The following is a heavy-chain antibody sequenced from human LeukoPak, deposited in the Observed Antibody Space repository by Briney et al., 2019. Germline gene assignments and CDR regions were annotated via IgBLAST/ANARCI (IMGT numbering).Heavy chain of an antibody. CDR1: GFTFSGSA. Sequence: GGSLRLSCAASGFTFSGSALHWVRQASGKGLEWVGRIRSTANGYATAYAASVKGRFTISRDNAKNSLYLQMNSLRAEDTAVYYCARLDITMIVVVSPNYYYYMDVWGKGTTVTVSS. CDR2: IRSTANGYAT. J-gene: IGHJ6*03. CDR3: ARLDITMIVVVSPNYYYYMDV. D-gene: IGHD3-22*01. V-gene: IGHV3-73*01.